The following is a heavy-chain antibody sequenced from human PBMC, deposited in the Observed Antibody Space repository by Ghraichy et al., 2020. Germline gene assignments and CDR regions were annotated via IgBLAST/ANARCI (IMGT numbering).Heavy chain of an antibody. CDR1: GGSISSSSYY. D-gene: IGHD3-16*01. Sequence: SETLSLTCTVSGGSISSSSYYWGWIRQPPGKGLEWIGSIYYGGRTYYNPSLKSRVSFSVDTSKNPFSLRLSTVTAADTAVYYCARREKRVDSYAYDAFDIWGQGTMVTVSS. CDR2: IYYGGRT. CDR3: ARREKRVDSYAYDAFDI. J-gene: IGHJ3*02. V-gene: IGHV4-39*01.